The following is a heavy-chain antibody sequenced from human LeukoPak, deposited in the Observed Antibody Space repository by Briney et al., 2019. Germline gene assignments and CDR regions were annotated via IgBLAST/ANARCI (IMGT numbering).Heavy chain of an antibody. CDR2: IDPSDSYT. CDR1: GYSFTSYW. Sequence: GESLKISCKGSGYSFTSYWISWVRPMPGKGLEWMGRIDPSDSYTNYSPSFQGHVTISADKSISTAYLQWSSLKASDTAMYYCARHSTNYGSGSHSTGGRWFDPWGQGTLVTVSS. D-gene: IGHD3-10*01. J-gene: IGHJ5*02. V-gene: IGHV5-10-1*01. CDR3: ARHSTNYGSGSHSTGGRWFDP.